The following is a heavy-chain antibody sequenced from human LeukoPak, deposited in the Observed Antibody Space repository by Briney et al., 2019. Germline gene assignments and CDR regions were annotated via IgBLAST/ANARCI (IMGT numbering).Heavy chain of an antibody. CDR1: GGSISSYY. J-gene: IGHJ4*02. Sequence: SETLSLTCTVSGGSISSYYWSRIRQPPGKGLEWIGYIYHSGSTNYNPSLKSRVTISVDTSKSQFSLKLSSVTAADTAVYYCASVGGYDFRFDYWGQGTLVTVSS. D-gene: IGHD5-12*01. CDR2: IYHSGST. CDR3: ASVGGYDFRFDY. V-gene: IGHV4-59*01.